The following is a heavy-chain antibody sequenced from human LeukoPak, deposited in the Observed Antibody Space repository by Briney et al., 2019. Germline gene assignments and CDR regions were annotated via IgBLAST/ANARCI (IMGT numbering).Heavy chain of an antibody. V-gene: IGHV4-4*07. J-gene: IGHJ6*02. D-gene: IGHD4-17*01. CDR1: GGSISSYY. CDR3: ARGHGDYSGYYYYGMDV. CDR2: IYTSGST. Sequence: SETLSLTCTVSGGSISSYYWSWIRPPAGKGLEWIGRIYTSGSTNYNPSLKSRVTISVDTSKNQFSLKLSSVTAADTAVYYCARGHGDYSGYYYYGMDVWGQGTTVTVSS.